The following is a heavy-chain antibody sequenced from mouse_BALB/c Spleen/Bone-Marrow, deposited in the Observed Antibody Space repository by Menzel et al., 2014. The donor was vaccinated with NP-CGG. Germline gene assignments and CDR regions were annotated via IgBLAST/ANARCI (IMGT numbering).Heavy chain of an antibody. V-gene: IGHV14-3*02. CDR3: ARYYYGSNLFAY. D-gene: IGHD1-1*01. CDR2: IDPANGNT. Sequence: VQLQQSGVEFVKPGASVKLSCTASGFNFNDTYMYWVKQRPEKGLEWIGRIDPANGNTKYDPTFQAKATITADTSSNTTNLQLSRMKSEDTAVYYYARYYYGSNLFAYWGQGTLVTVSS. CDR1: GFNFNDTY. J-gene: IGHJ3*01.